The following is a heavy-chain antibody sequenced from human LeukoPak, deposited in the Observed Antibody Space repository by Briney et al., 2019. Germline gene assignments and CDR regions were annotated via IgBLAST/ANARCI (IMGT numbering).Heavy chain of an antibody. CDR2: VWHDASKN. J-gene: IGHJ4*02. D-gene: IGHD6-19*01. Sequence: GGSLRLSCAGSGFTFSFYGMNGVRRAPGKGLEGGAGVWHDASKNLYSDSVKGRFTISRDNSKNMLSLQMDSLRDDDTAVYYCARDADTSGHYSYFDYWGQGALVIVSS. CDR1: GFTFSFYG. V-gene: IGHV3-33*01. CDR3: ARDADTSGHYSYFDY.